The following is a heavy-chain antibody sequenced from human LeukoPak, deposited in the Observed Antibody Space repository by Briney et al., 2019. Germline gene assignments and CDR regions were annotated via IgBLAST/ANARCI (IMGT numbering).Heavy chain of an antibody. Sequence: GGSLRLSCAASGFTFSAYSMQWVRQAPGKGLEYVSYISGSGDGTHYADSVKGRFTISRDNPKTMLYLQMGSLRPEDMAIYYCARQKGSGANWYDHWGQGALVTVSS. D-gene: IGHD3-10*01. CDR3: ARQKGSGANWYDH. CDR1: GFTFSAYS. V-gene: IGHV3-64*02. J-gene: IGHJ5*02. CDR2: ISGSGDGT.